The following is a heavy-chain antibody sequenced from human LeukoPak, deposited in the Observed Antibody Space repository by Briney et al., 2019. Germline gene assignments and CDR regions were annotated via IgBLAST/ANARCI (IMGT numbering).Heavy chain of an antibody. CDR1: GFTFSDYY. Sequence: PGGSLRLSCAASGFTFSDYYMSWIRQAPGKGLEWVSYISGSDNTIYYADSVKGRSTISRDNAKNSLYLQMITLRAEDTAVYYCARVSSSSLFDYWGQGTLVTVSS. CDR3: ARVSSSSLFDY. V-gene: IGHV3-11*04. D-gene: IGHD6-6*01. J-gene: IGHJ4*02. CDR2: ISGSDNTI.